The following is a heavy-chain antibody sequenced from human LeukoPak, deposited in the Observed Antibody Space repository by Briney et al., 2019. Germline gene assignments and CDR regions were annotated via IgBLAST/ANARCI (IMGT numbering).Heavy chain of an antibody. CDR3: ARDLRRYCSSTSCYVLDY. J-gene: IGHJ4*02. CDR1: GFTFSSYA. D-gene: IGHD2-2*01. V-gene: IGHV3-30-3*01. CDR2: ISYDGSNK. Sequence: PGRSLRLSCAASGFTFSSYAMHWVRQAPGKGLEWVAVISYDGSNKHYADSVKGRFTISRDNSKNTLYLQMNSLRAEDTAVYYCARDLRRYCSSTSCYVLDYWGQGTLVTVSS.